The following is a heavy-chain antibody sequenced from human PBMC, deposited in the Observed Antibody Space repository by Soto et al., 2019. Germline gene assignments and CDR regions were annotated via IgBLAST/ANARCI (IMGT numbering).Heavy chain of an antibody. CDR3: ARDLRDSSSFLYYYYYGMDV. D-gene: IGHD6-13*01. Sequence: ALVKVSCKTSGYTYTSYAMHWVRQAKGQRLEWMGWINPNSGGTNYAQKFQGWVTMTRDTSISTAYMELSRLRSDDTAVYYCARDLRDSSSFLYYYYYGMDVWGQGTTVTVSS. V-gene: IGHV1-2*04. CDR2: INPNSGGT. CDR1: GYTYTSYA. J-gene: IGHJ6*02.